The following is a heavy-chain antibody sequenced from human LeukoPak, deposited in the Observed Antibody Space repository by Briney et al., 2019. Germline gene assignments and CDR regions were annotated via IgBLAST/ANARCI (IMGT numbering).Heavy chain of an antibody. V-gene: IGHV3-74*01. CDR2: LNGDGTNI. J-gene: IGHJ3*01. Sequence: GGSLRLSCVASGFTFSNYWMQWVRQVPGKGLVWVSRLNGDGTNIIYADSAKGRFTISRDNAENTLYLQMNSLRAEDTALYYCARSQSGVFDVWGQGTMVTVSS. CDR3: ARSQSGVFDV. D-gene: IGHD2-8*01. CDR1: GFTFSNYW.